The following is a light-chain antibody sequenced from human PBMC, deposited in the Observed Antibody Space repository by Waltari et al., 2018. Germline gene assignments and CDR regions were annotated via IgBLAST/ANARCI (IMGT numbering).Light chain of an antibody. Sequence: DIQMTQSPSSMPASIGDRVTITCQASQGIRDFVNWYQQKPGKAPKLLIYDASNLEPGVPSRFSGSGSGTDFTFTISSLQPEDIATYYCQQYHNLPVTFGGGTKVGIK. CDR1: QGIRDF. CDR2: DAS. J-gene: IGKJ4*01. CDR3: QQYHNLPVT. V-gene: IGKV1-33*01.